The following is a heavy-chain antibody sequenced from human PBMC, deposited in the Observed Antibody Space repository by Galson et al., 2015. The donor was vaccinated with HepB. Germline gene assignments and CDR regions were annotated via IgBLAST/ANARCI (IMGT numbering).Heavy chain of an antibody. V-gene: IGHV4-38-2*02. CDR2: IYDSGYTYYT. CDR1: GYSISNGYY. CDR3: ARDDGDCSSKSCYNEGGADY. J-gene: IGHJ4*02. D-gene: IGHD2-2*02. Sequence: SETLSLTCTVSGYSISNGYYWGWIRQPPGKGLEWIGNIYDSGYTYYTYYNPSLKSRVTISVDTSKNQFSLKLSSVTAADTAVYYCARDDGDCSSKSCYNEGGADYWGQGTLVTVSS.